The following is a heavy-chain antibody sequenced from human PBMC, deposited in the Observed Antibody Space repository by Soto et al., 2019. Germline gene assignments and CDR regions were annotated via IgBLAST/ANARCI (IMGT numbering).Heavy chain of an antibody. Sequence: GGSLRLSCSASGFTFSSYGMHWVRKAQGKGLEWVAVISYDGSNKYYADSVKGRFTISRDNSKNTLYLQMNSLRAEDTAVYYCAKDSTWIQLWLPDYWGQGTLVTVSS. CDR3: AKDSTWIQLWLPDY. D-gene: IGHD5-18*01. CDR2: ISYDGSNK. J-gene: IGHJ4*02. V-gene: IGHV3-30*18. CDR1: GFTFSSYG.